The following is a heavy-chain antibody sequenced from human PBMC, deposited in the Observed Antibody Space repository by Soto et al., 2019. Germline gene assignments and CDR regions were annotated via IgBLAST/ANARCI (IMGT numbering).Heavy chain of an antibody. CDR1: GYTFTSYY. CDR3: ARGGNIVVVPAATEYYFDY. D-gene: IGHD2-2*01. Sequence: ASVKVSCKASGYTFTSYYMHWVRQAPGQGLGWMGIINPSGGSTSYAQKFQGRVTMTRDTSTSTVYMELSSLRSEDTAVYYCARGGNIVVVPAATEYYFDYWGQGTLVTSPQ. J-gene: IGHJ4*02. V-gene: IGHV1-46*01. CDR2: INPSGGST.